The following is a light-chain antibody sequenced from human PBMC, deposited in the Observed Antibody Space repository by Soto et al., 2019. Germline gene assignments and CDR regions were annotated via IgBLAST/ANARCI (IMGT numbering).Light chain of an antibody. CDR1: QSISSW. CDR2: KAS. Sequence: DIQMTQSPYTLSASVGDRVTITCRASQSISSWLAWYQQKPGKAPKLLIYKASSLESGVPSRFSGSGSETEFTLTISSLQPDDFATYYCHQYNSYSITFGQGTRLEIK. V-gene: IGKV1-5*03. CDR3: HQYNSYSIT. J-gene: IGKJ5*01.